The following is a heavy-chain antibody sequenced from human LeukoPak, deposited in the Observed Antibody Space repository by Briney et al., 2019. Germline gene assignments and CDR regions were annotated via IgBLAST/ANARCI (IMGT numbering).Heavy chain of an antibody. V-gene: IGHV4-34*01. J-gene: IGHJ4*02. Sequence: PSETLSLTCAVYGGSFSGYYWSWIRQPPGKGLDWIGEINHSGSTNYNPSLKSRVTISVDTSKNQFSLKLTSVTAADTAVYYCARTATTGDYFDYWGQGTLVTVSS. CDR2: INHSGST. CDR1: GGSFSGYY. CDR3: ARTATTGDYFDY. D-gene: IGHD1-1*01.